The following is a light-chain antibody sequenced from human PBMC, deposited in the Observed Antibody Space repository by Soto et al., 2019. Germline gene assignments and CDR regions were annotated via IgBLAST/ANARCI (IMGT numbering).Light chain of an antibody. CDR1: QSVSSY. CDR3: QQRSNWPIT. Sequence: EILLTQSPATLSLSPGSRSTLSCMAIQSVSSYLAWYQQKPGQAPRLLIYDASNRATGIPARFSGSGSGTDFTLTISSLEPEDFAVYYCQQRSNWPITFGQGTRLEIK. J-gene: IGKJ5*01. CDR2: DAS. V-gene: IGKV3-11*01.